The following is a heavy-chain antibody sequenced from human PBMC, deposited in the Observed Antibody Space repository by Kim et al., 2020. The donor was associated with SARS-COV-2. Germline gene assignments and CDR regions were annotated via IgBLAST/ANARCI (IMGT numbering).Heavy chain of an antibody. Sequence: SETLSLTCTVSGGSISSGSYYWSWIRQPAGKGLEWIGRIYTSGSTNYNPSLKSRVTISVDTSKNQFSLKLSSVTAADTAVYYCARVVIGLKEQLGTFDYWGQGTLVTVSS. J-gene: IGHJ4*02. CDR1: GGSISSGSYY. V-gene: IGHV4-61*02. D-gene: IGHD6-6*01. CDR3: ARVVIGLKEQLGTFDY. CDR2: IYTSGST.